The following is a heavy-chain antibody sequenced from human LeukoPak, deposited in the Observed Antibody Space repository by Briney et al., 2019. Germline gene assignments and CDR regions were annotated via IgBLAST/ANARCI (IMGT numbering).Heavy chain of an antibody. CDR2: ISYDGSKK. Sequence: PGGSLRLSCGASGFTFSNYGMHWVRQAPGKGLEWVAVISYDGSKKYHADSVKGRFTISRDNAKNSLYLQMNSLRAEDTAVYYCASPGYYDSSAPDAFDIWGQGTMVTVSS. CDR1: GFTFSNYG. D-gene: IGHD3-22*01. V-gene: IGHV3-30*03. CDR3: ASPGYYDSSAPDAFDI. J-gene: IGHJ3*02.